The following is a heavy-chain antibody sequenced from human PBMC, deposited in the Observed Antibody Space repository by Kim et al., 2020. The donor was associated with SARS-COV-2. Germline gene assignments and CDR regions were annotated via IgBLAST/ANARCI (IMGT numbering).Heavy chain of an antibody. Sequence: SGPTLVKPTQTLTLTCTFSGFSLSTSGVGVGWIRQPPGKALEWLALIYWDDDKRYSPSLKSRLTITKDTSKNQVVLTMTNMDPVDTATYYCAHVLWFGELLFGGFDYWGQGTPVTVSS. CDR1: GFSLSTSGVG. D-gene: IGHD3-10*01. V-gene: IGHV2-5*02. CDR3: AHVLWFGELLFGGFDY. J-gene: IGHJ4*02. CDR2: IYWDDDK.